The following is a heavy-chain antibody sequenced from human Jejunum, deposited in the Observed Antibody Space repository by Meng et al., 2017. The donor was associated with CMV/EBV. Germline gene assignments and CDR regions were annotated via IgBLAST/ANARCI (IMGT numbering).Heavy chain of an antibody. V-gene: IGHV3-7*04. J-gene: IGHJ4*02. CDR1: GFDFEVDG. CDR2: IRYDGGER. Sequence: RGLSCAASGFDFEVDGMEWVRQAPGRGREWVANIRYDGGERYYVNSVEGRFFIYRDNARNTLYLQMNSLRGDDSAIYYCTRALDYWGQGTPVTVSS. CDR3: TRALDY.